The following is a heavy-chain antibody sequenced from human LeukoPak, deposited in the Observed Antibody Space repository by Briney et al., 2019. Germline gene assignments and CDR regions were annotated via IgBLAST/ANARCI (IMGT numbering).Heavy chain of an antibody. J-gene: IGHJ4*02. CDR1: GNYW. CDR3: VSFYETY. V-gene: IGHV3-74*01. CDR2: INSDGSWT. D-gene: IGHD2/OR15-2a*01. Sequence: GGSLRLSCAASGNYWMHWVRQAPGEGLVWVSHINSDGSWTSYADSVKGRFTISKDNAKNTVYLQMNSLRAEDTAVYYCVSFYETYWGRGTLVTVSS.